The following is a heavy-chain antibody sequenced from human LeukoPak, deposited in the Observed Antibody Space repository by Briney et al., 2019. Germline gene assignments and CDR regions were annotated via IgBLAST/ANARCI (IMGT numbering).Heavy chain of an antibody. CDR2: IYAGDSDT. CDR1: GYRFTSYW. J-gene: IGHJ5*02. V-gene: IGHV5-51*01. Sequence: PGESLKISGKGSGYRFTSYWIGWVRQMPGKGLEWIRIIYAGDSDTRYSTSFQGQGTISADKAISTAYLQWSSLKASDTAMYYCARQGFRDYGDYAWFDPWGQGTLVTVSS. D-gene: IGHD4-17*01. CDR3: ARQGFRDYGDYAWFDP.